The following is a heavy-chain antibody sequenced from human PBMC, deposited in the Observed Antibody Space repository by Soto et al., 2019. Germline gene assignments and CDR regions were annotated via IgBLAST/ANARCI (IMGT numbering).Heavy chain of an antibody. CDR1: GFTFSNYG. V-gene: IGHV3-30*03. J-gene: IGHJ3*02. CDR3: ARQHEYAHDI. Sequence: PVGSLRLACAASGFTFSNYGMHWVRQAPGKGLEWVLLISYDGTNKHYADSVKGRFTISRDKSKNTLYLQMNGLRIEDTAVYYCARQHEYAHDISAQGTMVTVSS. CDR2: ISYDGTNK.